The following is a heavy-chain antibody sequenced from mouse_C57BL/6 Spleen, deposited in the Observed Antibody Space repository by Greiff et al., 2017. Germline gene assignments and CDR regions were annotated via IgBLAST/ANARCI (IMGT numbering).Heavy chain of an antibody. Sequence: QVQLQQPGAELVKPGASVKMSCKASGYTFTSYWITWVKQRPGQGLEWIGDIYPGSGSTNYNEKFKSKATLTVDTSSSTAYMQLSSLTSEDSAVYYCARIGYSNYYAMDYWGQGTSVTVSS. J-gene: IGHJ4*01. V-gene: IGHV1-55*01. D-gene: IGHD2-14*01. CDR3: ARIGYSNYYAMDY. CDR2: IYPGSGST. CDR1: GYTFTSYW.